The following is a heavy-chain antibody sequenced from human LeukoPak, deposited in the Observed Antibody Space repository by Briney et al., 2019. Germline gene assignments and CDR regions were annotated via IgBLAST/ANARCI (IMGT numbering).Heavy chain of an antibody. CDR1: GFTFSDYW. D-gene: IGHD6-6*01. CDR2: IKQDGSQR. J-gene: IGHJ4*02. Sequence: QPGRSLRLSCAPSGFTFSDYWMTWVRQAPGKGPEWVANIKQDGSQRYYVDSVRGRFTISRDNAKNSLFLQMNGLRAEDTAVYYCARRGGSSSRRSPIDYWGQGTLVTVSS. V-gene: IGHV3-7*01. CDR3: ARRGGSSSRRSPIDY.